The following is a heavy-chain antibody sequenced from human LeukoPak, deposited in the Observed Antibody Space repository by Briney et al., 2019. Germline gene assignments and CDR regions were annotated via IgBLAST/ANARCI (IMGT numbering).Heavy chain of an antibody. CDR3: ARDRDQYGSGSNNWFDP. CDR1: GYTFTSYD. V-gene: IGHV1-8*01. J-gene: IGHJ5*02. D-gene: IGHD3-10*01. Sequence: GASVKVSCKASGYTFTSYDINWVRQATGQGLEWMGWMNPNSGNTGYAQKFQGRVTMTRNTSISTAYMELSRLRSDDTAVYYCARDRDQYGSGSNNWFDPWGQGTLVTVSS. CDR2: MNPNSGNT.